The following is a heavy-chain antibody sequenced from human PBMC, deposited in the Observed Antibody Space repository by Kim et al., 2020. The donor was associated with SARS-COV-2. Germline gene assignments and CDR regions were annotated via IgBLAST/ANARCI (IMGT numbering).Heavy chain of an antibody. CDR2: ISSSSSYI. V-gene: IGHV3-21*01. J-gene: IGHJ6*02. CDR3: ARPREYSSGWSRAPYYYYGMDV. D-gene: IGHD6-19*01. Sequence: GGSLRLSCAASGFTFSSYSMNWVRQAPGKGLEWVSSISSSSSYIYYADSVKGRFTISRDNAKNSLYLQMNSLRAEDTAVYYCARPREYSSGWSRAPYYYYGMDVWGQGTTVTVSS. CDR1: GFTFSSYS.